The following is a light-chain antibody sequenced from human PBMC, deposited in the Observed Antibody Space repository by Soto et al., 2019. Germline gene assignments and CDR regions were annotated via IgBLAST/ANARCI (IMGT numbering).Light chain of an antibody. V-gene: IGKV1-39*01. CDR1: QSVRRH. CDR3: QQSFRNPRT. Sequence: IQMTQSPSSLSASVGYRFTITCRASQSVRRHLNWFQQKXGKAPDLLIYGASTLQFGVPSRFSGSGSGTDFILTISNLQPEDFELYYCQQSFRNPRTFGQGTKLEIK. J-gene: IGKJ1*01. CDR2: GAS.